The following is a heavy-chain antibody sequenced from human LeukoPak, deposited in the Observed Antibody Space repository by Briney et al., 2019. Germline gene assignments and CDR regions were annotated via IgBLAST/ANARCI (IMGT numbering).Heavy chain of an antibody. CDR1: GFTFSDYY. CDR2: ISSSGSTI. CDR3: ARDYMEGGYVNSNLFDY. Sequence: PGGSLRLSCAASGFTFSDYYMSWIRQAPGKGLEWVSYISSSGSTIYYADSVKGRFTISRDNAKNSLYLQMNSLRAEDTAVYYCARDYMEGGYVNSNLFDYWGQGTLVTVSS. D-gene: IGHD6-25*01. J-gene: IGHJ4*02. V-gene: IGHV3-11*04.